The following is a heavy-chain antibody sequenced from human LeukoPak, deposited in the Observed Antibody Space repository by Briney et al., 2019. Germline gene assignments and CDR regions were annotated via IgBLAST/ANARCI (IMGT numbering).Heavy chain of an antibody. Sequence: PSETLSLTCIVSGGSISSYYWSWIRQPPGKGLEWIGNIYRVGTTFYNPSLKSRVIISVDTSKNQFSLRLNSVTAADTAVYYCARDGYNPVAFDIWGQGTMVTVSS. J-gene: IGHJ3*02. CDR3: ARDGYNPVAFDI. CDR2: IYRVGTT. V-gene: IGHV4-4*08. CDR1: GGSISSYY. D-gene: IGHD5-24*01.